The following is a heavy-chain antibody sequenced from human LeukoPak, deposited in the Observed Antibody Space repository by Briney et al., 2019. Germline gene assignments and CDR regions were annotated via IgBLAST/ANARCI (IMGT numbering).Heavy chain of an antibody. J-gene: IGHJ4*02. CDR2: IYYTGSA. CDR3: ARHPERYSYFDY. V-gene: IGHV4-39*01. D-gene: IGHD5-18*01. Sequence: SETLSLTCTVSGGSISSSSAYWGWIRQPPGKGLEWIGSIYYTGSAYYNPSLKSRVTMSVDTSKNQFSLRLSSVTAADTAVYSCARHPERYSYFDYWGQGTLVTVSS. CDR1: GGSISSSSAY.